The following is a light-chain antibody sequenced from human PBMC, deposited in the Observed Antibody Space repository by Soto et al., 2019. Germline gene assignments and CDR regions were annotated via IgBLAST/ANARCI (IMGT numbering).Light chain of an antibody. Sequence: DIQMTQSPSSLSASVGKRVTITCRASQSISSYLNWYQQKPGKAPKILIYAASSLQSGVPSSFSGSGSGTDFTLTISSLQPEDFATYYCQQSYSTPLTFGGGTKVYIK. J-gene: IGKJ4*01. CDR2: AAS. CDR1: QSISSY. CDR3: QQSYSTPLT. V-gene: IGKV1-39*01.